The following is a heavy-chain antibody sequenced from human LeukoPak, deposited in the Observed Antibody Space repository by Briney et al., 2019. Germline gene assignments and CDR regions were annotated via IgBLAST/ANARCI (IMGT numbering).Heavy chain of an antibody. CDR3: ARGAAGYVGASSFDY. D-gene: IGHD1-26*01. V-gene: IGHV3-21*01. CDR2: ISSSTTYI. CDR1: GFTFSSYS. J-gene: IGHJ4*02. Sequence: GGSLRLSCAASGFTFSSYSMNWVRQAPGKGLEWVSSISSSTTYISYADSVKGRFTISRDNAKNSLYLQMNSLRAEDTAVYYCARGAAGYVGASSFDYWGQGTLVSVSS.